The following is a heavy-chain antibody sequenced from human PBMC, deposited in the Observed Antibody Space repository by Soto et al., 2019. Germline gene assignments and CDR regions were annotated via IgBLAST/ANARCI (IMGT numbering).Heavy chain of an antibody. CDR2: ISSSSSYI. CDR3: ASAYYDFWSGYYPAPYYYYYGMDV. V-gene: IGHV3-21*01. J-gene: IGHJ6*02. CDR1: GFPFISYA. Sequence: WGSLRLSCAASGFPFISYAMSWVRQAPGKGLEWVSSISSSSSYINYADSVKGRFTISRDNAKSSLYLQMNSLRAEDTAVYYCASAYYDFWSGYYPAPYYYYYGMDVWGQGTTVTVSS. D-gene: IGHD3-3*01.